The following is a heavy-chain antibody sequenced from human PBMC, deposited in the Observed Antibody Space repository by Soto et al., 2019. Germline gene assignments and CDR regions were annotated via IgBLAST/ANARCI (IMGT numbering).Heavy chain of an antibody. V-gene: IGHV3-48*01. CDR3: AREVTTGLTFDY. D-gene: IGHD4-17*01. Sequence: EVQLVESGGDVIQPGGTLRLSCAASGFTFSSYSMNWVRQAPGKGLEWVSYMSGSTGTIYYADFVKGRFTMSRDVASNSLYLQMNSLRAEDTAIYYCAREVTTGLTFDYWGQGTLVTVSS. CDR1: GFTFSSYS. J-gene: IGHJ4*02. CDR2: MSGSTGTI.